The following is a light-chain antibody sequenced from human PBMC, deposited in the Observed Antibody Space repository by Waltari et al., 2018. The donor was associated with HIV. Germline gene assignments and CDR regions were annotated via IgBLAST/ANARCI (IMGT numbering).Light chain of an antibody. CDR3: QQYYSSRS. CDR1: QSLLYTSKNKNY. CDR2: WAS. J-gene: IGKJ2*01. Sequence: DIVLTQSPDLLSVSLGERATINCKSTQSLLYTSKNKNYLAWYQHRPGQAPKLLIYWASTRDSGVPDRFIGSGSGTDFTLTITNFQAADVALYYCQQYYSSRSFGQGTKLEI. V-gene: IGKV4-1*01.